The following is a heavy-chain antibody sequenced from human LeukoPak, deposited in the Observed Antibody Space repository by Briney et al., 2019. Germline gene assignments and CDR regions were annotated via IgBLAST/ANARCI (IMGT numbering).Heavy chain of an antibody. V-gene: IGHV5-51*01. J-gene: IGHJ4*02. D-gene: IGHD2-21*02. Sequence: GESLMISCECSGYSFYTYWIAWVRQLPGKGLEWMGMIFPGESNIRYSPSLQGQVTISADKSTGTAYPQWTSLKASDSAMYYCARQGTAPFYYWGQGTLVTVSS. CDR1: GYSFYTYW. CDR3: ARQGTAPFYY. CDR2: IFPGESNI.